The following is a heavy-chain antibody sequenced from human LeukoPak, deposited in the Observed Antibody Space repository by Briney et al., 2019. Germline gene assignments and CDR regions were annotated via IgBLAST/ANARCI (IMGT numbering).Heavy chain of an antibody. D-gene: IGHD2-2*01. J-gene: IGHJ3*02. V-gene: IGHV1-69*01. CDR2: IIPIFGTA. CDR1: GGTFSSYA. CDR3: ARDRPSIVVVPAAMLVNAFDI. Sequence: SVKVSCQASGGTFSSYAISWVRQAPGQGLEWMGGIIPIFGTANYAQKFQGRVTITADESTSTAYMELSSLRSEDTAVYYCARDRPSIVVVPAAMLVNAFDIWGQGTMVTVSS.